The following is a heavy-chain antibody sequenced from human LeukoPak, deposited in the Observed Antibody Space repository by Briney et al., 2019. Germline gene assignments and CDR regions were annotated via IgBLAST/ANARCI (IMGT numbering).Heavy chain of an antibody. CDR1: GYTFTTYD. CDR3: ARDRGRAGGSYFGAFDI. J-gene: IGHJ3*02. V-gene: IGHV1-8*01. D-gene: IGHD1-26*01. CDR2: INPNSGFS. Sequence: GASVKVSCKASGYTFTTYDINWVRQVTGQGLEWMGWINPNSGFSDYAPKFQGRVTMTRNTSITTAYMELSGLRSEDTAVYYCARDRGRAGGSYFGAFDIWGQGTMVTVSS.